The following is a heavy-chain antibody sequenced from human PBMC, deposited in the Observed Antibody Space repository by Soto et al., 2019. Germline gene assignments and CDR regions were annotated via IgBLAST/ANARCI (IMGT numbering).Heavy chain of an antibody. Sequence: EVQLVESGGGLVQPGGSLTLSCAVSGLTFGDHYMEWVRQAPGKGLEWVARSRNKAKSYSTDFAASVKGRFTISRVESKNSLNLQMNSLMTEDTAVYYCSIWEGAWGQGTLVTVSS. CDR1: GLTFGDHY. CDR2: SRNKAKSYST. V-gene: IGHV3-72*01. D-gene: IGHD1-26*01. CDR3: SIWEGA. J-gene: IGHJ5*02.